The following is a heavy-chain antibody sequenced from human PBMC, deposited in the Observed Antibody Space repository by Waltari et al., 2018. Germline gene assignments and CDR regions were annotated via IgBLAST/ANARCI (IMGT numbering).Heavy chain of an antibody. CDR1: GFTFSRTW. CDR2: ISHDESGT. D-gene: IGHD4-4*01. Sequence: EVQLVESGGGLVQPGGSLRLSCAASGFTFSRTWMRGVRQAPGKGLVGVARISHDESGTTYADSVKGRFTISRDNGKNTLDLQMNSLRAEDTAEYYCARGAEYHGNSVDYWGQGTLVTVSS. V-gene: IGHV3-74*03. CDR3: ARGAEYHGNSVDY. J-gene: IGHJ4*02.